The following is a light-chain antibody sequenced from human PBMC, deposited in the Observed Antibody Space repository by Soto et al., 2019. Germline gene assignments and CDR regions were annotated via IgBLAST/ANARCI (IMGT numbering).Light chain of an antibody. V-gene: IGKV1-9*01. J-gene: IGKJ2*01. CDR3: QQLNSYPYT. Sequence: DIQLTQSPSFLSASVGDRVTITCRASQGISSYLAWYQQEPRKAPSLLIYTASTLQRGVPSRFSGSGSGTEFTLTISSLQPEDFAIYDCQQLNSYPYTFGQGTKLEIK. CDR1: QGISSY. CDR2: TAS.